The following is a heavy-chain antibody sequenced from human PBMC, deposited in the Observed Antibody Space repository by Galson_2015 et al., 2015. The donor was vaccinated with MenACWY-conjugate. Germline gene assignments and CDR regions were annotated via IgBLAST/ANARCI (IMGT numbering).Heavy chain of an antibody. V-gene: IGHV3-74*01. D-gene: IGHD6-13*01. J-gene: IGHJ4*02. CDR1: GFTFNNYW. CDR2: IKADGSFS. Sequence: SLRLSCKASGFTFNNYWMHWVRQPPGKGLEWISYIKADGSFSNYADSVKGRFTISTDNAKNMVYLQMDSLGDEDTAVYFCARDSNWSFDSWGQGTLVTVSS. CDR3: ARDSNWSFDS.